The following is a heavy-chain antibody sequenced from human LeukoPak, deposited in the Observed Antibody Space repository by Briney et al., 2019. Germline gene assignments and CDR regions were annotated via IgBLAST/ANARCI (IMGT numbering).Heavy chain of an antibody. CDR1: GGTFSSYT. CDR3: ARDLNYGGNWFDP. J-gene: IGHJ5*02. D-gene: IGHD1-7*01. CDR2: ILPILGIA. V-gene: IGHV1-69*04. Sequence: SVKVSCKASGGTFSSYTIRWVRQAPGQGLEWMGRILPILGIANSAQKCEGRVTITTDKSTTTACMELSSLRSEDTAVYYCARDLNYGGNWFDPWGQGTLVTVSS.